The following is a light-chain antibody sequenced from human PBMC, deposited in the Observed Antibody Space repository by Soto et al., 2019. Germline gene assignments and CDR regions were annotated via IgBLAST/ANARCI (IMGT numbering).Light chain of an antibody. V-gene: IGKV4-1*01. CDR2: WAS. Sequence: DVVMTQSPDSLAVSLGGRATMNCKSSQSILYSSNNKNFLAWYQQKPGQPPKLLMFWASTRESGVPDRFSGSGSGTDFTLTISSLQAEDVAIYYCQQYWFIPYTFGKGTKLEIK. J-gene: IGKJ2*01. CDR3: QQYWFIPYT. CDR1: QSILYSSNNKNF.